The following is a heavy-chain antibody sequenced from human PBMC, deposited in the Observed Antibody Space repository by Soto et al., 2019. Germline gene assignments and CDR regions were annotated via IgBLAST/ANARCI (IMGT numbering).Heavy chain of an antibody. CDR3: ARPPPRGWYDY. J-gene: IGHJ4*02. CDR2: ISYDGSNK. D-gene: IGHD6-19*01. V-gene: IGHV3-30-3*01. Sequence: QVQLVESGGGVVQPGRSLRLSCAASGFTLSSYAMHWVRQAPGKGLECVAVISYDGSNKYYADSVKGRFTISRDNSKNTLYLQMNSLRAEDTAVYYCARPPPRGWYDYWGQGTLVTVSS. CDR1: GFTLSSYA.